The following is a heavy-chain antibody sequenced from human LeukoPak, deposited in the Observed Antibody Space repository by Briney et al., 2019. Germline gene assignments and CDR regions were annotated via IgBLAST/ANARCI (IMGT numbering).Heavy chain of an antibody. J-gene: IGHJ4*02. Sequence: SETLSLTCAVYGGSFSGYYWSWIRQPPGKGLEWIGEINHSGSTNYNPSLKSRVTISVDTSKNQFSLKLSSVTAADTAVYYCARGNTYYYGSGIDYWGQGTLVTVSS. CDR1: GGSFSGYY. D-gene: IGHD3-10*01. V-gene: IGHV4-34*01. CDR3: ARGNTYYYGSGIDY. CDR2: INHSGST.